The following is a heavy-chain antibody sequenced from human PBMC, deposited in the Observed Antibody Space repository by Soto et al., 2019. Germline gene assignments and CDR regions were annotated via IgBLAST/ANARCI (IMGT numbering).Heavy chain of an antibody. Sequence: PSETLSLTCTVSGGSISSYYWSWIRQPPGKGLEWIGYIYYSGSTNYNPSLKSRVTISVDTSKNQFSLKLSSVTAADTAVYYCAREWDYYDSSGYYSHTRIQAFDIWGQGTMVTVSS. V-gene: IGHV4-59*01. CDR3: AREWDYYDSSGYYSHTRIQAFDI. D-gene: IGHD3-22*01. CDR1: GGSISSYY. J-gene: IGHJ3*02. CDR2: IYYSGST.